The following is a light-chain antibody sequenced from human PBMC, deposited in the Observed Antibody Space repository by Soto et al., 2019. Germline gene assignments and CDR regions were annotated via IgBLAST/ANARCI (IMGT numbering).Light chain of an antibody. CDR3: QQYNSWLRT. CDR1: QSVSSY. CDR2: GAS. J-gene: IGKJ1*01. V-gene: IGKV3-15*01. Sequence: EIVMTQSPSTLSASPGERATLSCRASQSVSSYLAWYQQKPGQAPRLLIYGASTRATGIPARFSGSGSGTEFTLTISSLQSEDFAVYYCQQYNSWLRTFGQGTKVDIK.